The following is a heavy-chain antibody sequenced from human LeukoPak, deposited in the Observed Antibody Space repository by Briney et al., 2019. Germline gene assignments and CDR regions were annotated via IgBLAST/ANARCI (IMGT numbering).Heavy chain of an antibody. CDR1: GGSISSSSYY. CDR3: ARRSIAARPNKSNWFDP. D-gene: IGHD6-6*01. CDR2: IYYSGST. V-gene: IGHV4-39*01. Sequence: PSETLSLTCTVSGGSISSSSYYWGWIRQPPGKGLEWIGSIYYSGSTYYNPSLKSRVTISVDTSKNQFSLKLSSVTAADTAVYYCARRSIAARPNKSNWFDPWGQGTLVTVSS. J-gene: IGHJ5*02.